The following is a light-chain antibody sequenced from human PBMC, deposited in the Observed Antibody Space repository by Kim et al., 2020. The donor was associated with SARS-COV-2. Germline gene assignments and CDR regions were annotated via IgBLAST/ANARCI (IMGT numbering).Light chain of an antibody. Sequence: QSITSSCQGTSSYVRAYNYGSWYQQHPGRAPKHKMYEVSKRPSGVPDRFSGSKSGNTASLTVSEHQAEDEADYYCSSYAGSNNFEVFGTGIKVTVL. CDR1: SSYVRAYNY. CDR2: EVS. CDR3: SSYAGSNNFEV. V-gene: IGLV2-8*01. J-gene: IGLJ1*01.